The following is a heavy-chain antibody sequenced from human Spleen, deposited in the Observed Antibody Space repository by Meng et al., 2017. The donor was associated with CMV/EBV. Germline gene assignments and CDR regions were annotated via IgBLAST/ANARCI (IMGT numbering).Heavy chain of an antibody. CDR1: GFTFSSYW. CDR2: INSDGSST. V-gene: IGHV3-74*01. Sequence: GESLKISCAASGFTFSSYWMHWVRQAPGKGLVWVSRINSDGSSTSYADSVKGRFTISRDNAKNTLYLQMNSLRAEDTAVYYCAKSRYQLRGVDYWGQGTQVTVSS. CDR3: AKSRYQLRGVDY. D-gene: IGHD2-2*01. J-gene: IGHJ4*02.